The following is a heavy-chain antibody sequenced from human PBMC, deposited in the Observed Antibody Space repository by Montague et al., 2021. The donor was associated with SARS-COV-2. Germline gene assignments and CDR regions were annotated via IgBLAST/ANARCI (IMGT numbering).Heavy chain of an antibody. CDR1: GGSISSNNYY. V-gene: IGHV4-39*02. Sequence: SETLSLTCTVSGGSISSNNYYWDWIRQPPGKGLEWIGSIYDSGNTYYNPSLKSRVTISVDTSKNHFSLKLKSVTAADTAVYYCARRGRKLLPVATTVGGFDIWGQGTMVTVSS. CDR2: IYDSGNT. CDR3: ARRGRKLLPVATTVGGFDI. J-gene: IGHJ3*02. D-gene: IGHD5-12*01.